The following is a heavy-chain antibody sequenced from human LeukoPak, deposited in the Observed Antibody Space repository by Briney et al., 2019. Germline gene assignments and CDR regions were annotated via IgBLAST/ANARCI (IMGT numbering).Heavy chain of an antibody. CDR2: IYYSGST. Sequence: SETLSLTCTVSGGSISSYYWSWIRQPPGKGLEWIGYIYYSGSTYYNPSLKSRVTISVDTSKNQFSLKLNSVTAADTAVYYCARDKGSGSQVWFDPWGQGTLVTVSS. D-gene: IGHD1-26*01. CDR1: GGSISSYY. J-gene: IGHJ5*02. V-gene: IGHV4-59*01. CDR3: ARDKGSGSQVWFDP.